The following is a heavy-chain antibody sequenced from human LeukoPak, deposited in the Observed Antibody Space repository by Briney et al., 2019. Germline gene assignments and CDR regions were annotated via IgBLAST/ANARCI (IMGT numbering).Heavy chain of an antibody. CDR3: ATFGGRWLHHDY. J-gene: IGHJ4*02. CDR2: FDPEDGET. V-gene: IGHV1-24*01. Sequence: ASVKVSCKVSGYTLTELSMHWVRQAPGKGLEWMGGFDPEDGETIYAQKFQGRVTMTEDTSTDTAYMELSSLRSEDTAVYCCATFGGRWLHHDYWGQGTLVTVSS. D-gene: IGHD5-24*01. CDR1: GYTLTELS.